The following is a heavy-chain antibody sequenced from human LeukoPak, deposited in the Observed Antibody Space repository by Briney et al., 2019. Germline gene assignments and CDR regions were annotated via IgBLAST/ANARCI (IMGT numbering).Heavy chain of an antibody. J-gene: IGHJ4*02. CDR3: AKDLRYCSSTSSRLPDY. V-gene: IGHV3-23*01. CDR1: GFTFSSYA. D-gene: IGHD2-2*01. Sequence: PGGSLRLSCAASGFTFSSYAMSWVRQAPGKGLEWVSAISGSGGSTYYADSVKGRFTISRDNSKNTLYLQMNSLRAEDTAVYYCAKDLRYCSSTSSRLPDYWGQGTLVTVSS. CDR2: ISGSGGST.